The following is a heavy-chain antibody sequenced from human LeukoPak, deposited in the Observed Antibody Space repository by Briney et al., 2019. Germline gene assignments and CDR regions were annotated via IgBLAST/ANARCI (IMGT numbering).Heavy chain of an antibody. D-gene: IGHD3-10*01. CDR1: GDSISNYY. J-gene: IGHJ4*02. CDR2: IYTSGST. Sequence: PSETLSLTCTVSGDSISNYYWGWIRQPAGKGLEWIGRIYTSGSTNYNPSLKSRVTMSVDTSKNQFSLKLSSVTAADTAVYYCARVSLVRGAPDYYFDYWGQGTLVTVSS. CDR3: ARVSLVRGAPDYYFDY. V-gene: IGHV4-4*07.